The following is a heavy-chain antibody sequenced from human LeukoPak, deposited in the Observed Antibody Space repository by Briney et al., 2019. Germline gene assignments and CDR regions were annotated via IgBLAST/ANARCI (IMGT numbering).Heavy chain of an antibody. CDR1: GGSISSYY. Sequence: SETLSLTCTVSGGSISSYYWSWIRQPAGKGLEWIGRIYTSGSTNYNPSLKSRVTMSVDTSKNQFSLKLSSVTAADTAVYYCARDFLWYGELSQTYYFDYWGQGTLVTVSS. J-gene: IGHJ4*02. CDR2: IYTSGST. V-gene: IGHV4-4*07. D-gene: IGHD3-10*01. CDR3: ARDFLWYGELSQTYYFDY.